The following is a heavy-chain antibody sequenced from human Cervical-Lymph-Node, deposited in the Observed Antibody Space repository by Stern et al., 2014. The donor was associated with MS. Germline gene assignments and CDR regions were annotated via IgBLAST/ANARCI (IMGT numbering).Heavy chain of an antibody. J-gene: IGHJ4*02. CDR2: ILYDGSKT. D-gene: IGHD3-10*01. CDR1: GFTFTTYG. Sequence: VQLVASGGGVVQPGRSLRLSCVASGFTFTTYGMHWVRQAPGKGLEWVAGILYDGSKTYYADSVKGRFTISRDNSKNTLYLQMSSLRAEDTAVYYCAKDRKTYYYGSGSYYNSYYFDYWGQGTLVTVSS. CDR3: AKDRKTYYYGSGSYYNSYYFDY. V-gene: IGHV3-30*18.